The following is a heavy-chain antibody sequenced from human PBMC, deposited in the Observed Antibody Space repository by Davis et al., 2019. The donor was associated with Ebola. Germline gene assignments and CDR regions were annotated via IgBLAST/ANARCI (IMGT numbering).Heavy chain of an antibody. D-gene: IGHD3-3*01. CDR3: ARVGTTYYDFWSGYSEPYGMDV. J-gene: IGHJ6*02. V-gene: IGHV4-39*07. CDR2: IYYSGST. Sequence: SETLSLTCTVSGGSISSSSYYWGWIRQPPGKGLEWIGSIYYSGSTYYNPSLTSRVTISVDTSKNQVSLKMNSVTATDTAVYFCARVGTTYYDFWSGYSEPYGMDVWGQGTTVTVSS. CDR1: GGSISSSSYY.